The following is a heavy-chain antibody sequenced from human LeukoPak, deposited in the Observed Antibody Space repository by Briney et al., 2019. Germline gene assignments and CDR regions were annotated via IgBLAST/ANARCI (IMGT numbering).Heavy chain of an antibody. V-gene: IGHV4-59*08. CDR3: ARLYGSGWFDGDF. CDR2: IYYSGST. D-gene: IGHD6-19*01. Sequence: SETLSLTCAVYGGSFSGYYWSWIRQPPGRGLERIGYIYYSGSTNYNPSLKSRVTISVDTSKNQFSLKLSSVTAADTAVYYCARLYGSGWFDGDFWGRGTLVTVSS. CDR1: GGSFSGYY. J-gene: IGHJ4*02.